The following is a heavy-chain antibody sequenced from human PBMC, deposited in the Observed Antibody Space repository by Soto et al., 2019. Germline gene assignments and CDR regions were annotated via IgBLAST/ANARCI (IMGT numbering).Heavy chain of an antibody. Sequence: QITLKESGPTLVKPTQTLTLTCAFSGFSLNTRGVGMGWIRQPPGKALEWLALIYWDNDKRYSPSLKSRLTITKDTPKNHVVLMMTDMDPVDTATYYCAHNNYYGSGSVYWGQGTLVTVSS. CDR1: GFSLNTRGVG. V-gene: IGHV2-5*02. CDR2: IYWDNDK. D-gene: IGHD3-10*01. J-gene: IGHJ4*02. CDR3: AHNNYYGSGSVY.